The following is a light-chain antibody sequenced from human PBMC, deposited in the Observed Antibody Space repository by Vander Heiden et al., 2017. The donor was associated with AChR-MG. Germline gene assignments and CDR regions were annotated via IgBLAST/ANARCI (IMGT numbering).Light chain of an antibody. CDR2: DVS. Sequence: QSALTQPASVSGSPGQSITISCTGTSSDVRAYNYVAWYQQHPGKAPKLMIYDVSYRPSGVSNRFSGSKSGNTASLTISGLQAEDEADYYCSSYTGSSTVVFGGGTNLTVL. J-gene: IGLJ2*01. CDR1: SSDVRAYNY. V-gene: IGLV2-14*03. CDR3: SSYTGSSTVV.